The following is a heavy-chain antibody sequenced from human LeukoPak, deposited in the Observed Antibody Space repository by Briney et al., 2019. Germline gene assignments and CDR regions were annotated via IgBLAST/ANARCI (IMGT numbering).Heavy chain of an antibody. D-gene: IGHD4-17*01. V-gene: IGHV4-59*12. CDR3: ARSRGGFGDYGSWFDP. J-gene: IGHJ5*02. CDR2: IHNSATT. Sequence: WETLSLTCTVSGGSLSSYFWSWIRQPPGKGLEWIGYIHNSATTNCNPSLKSRVTISLDTAKNQFSLKLTSVTAADTAVYFCARSRGGFGDYGSWFDPWGQGTLVTVSS. CDR1: GGSLSSYF.